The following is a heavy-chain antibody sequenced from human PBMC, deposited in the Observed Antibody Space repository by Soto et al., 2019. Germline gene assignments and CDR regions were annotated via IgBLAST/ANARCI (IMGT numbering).Heavy chain of an antibody. Sequence: ASVKVSCKASGYTFTGYYMHWVRQAPGQGLEWMGWINPNSGGTNYAQKFQGRVTMTRDTSISTAYMELSRLRSDDTAVYYCARVTWRWLQFEDLYYLNYWRQGPLVTVSS. V-gene: IGHV1-2*02. J-gene: IGHJ4*02. D-gene: IGHD5-12*01. CDR3: ARVTWRWLQFEDLYYLNY. CDR1: GYTFTGYY. CDR2: INPNSGGT.